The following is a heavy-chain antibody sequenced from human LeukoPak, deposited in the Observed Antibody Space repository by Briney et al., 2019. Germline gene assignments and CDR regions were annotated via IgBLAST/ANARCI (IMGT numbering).Heavy chain of an antibody. V-gene: IGHV3-7*03. CDR3: TRDVGPTNYDAFDI. CDR2: IKQDGRET. CDR1: GFTFRSYW. J-gene: IGHJ3*02. D-gene: IGHD1-26*01. Sequence: GGSLRLSCAASGFTFRSYWMTWVRQAPGKGLEWVGNIKQDGRETNYVDSVKGRFTISRDNAKNSLYLQMNSLRAEDTAVYFCTRDVGPTNYDAFDIWGQGIVVIVSS.